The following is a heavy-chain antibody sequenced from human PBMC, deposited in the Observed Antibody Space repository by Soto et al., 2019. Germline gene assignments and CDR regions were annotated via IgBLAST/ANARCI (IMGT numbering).Heavy chain of an antibody. D-gene: IGHD5-18*01. Sequence: QVQLVESGGGVVQPGRSLRLSCAASGFTFSSYGMHWVRQAPGKGLEWVAVISYDGSNKYYADSVKGRFTISRDNSKNTMYLQMNSLRAEAKAVYYCANDWGRGYSYGWGQGTLVTVSS. CDR1: GFTFSSYG. J-gene: IGHJ4*02. CDR2: ISYDGSNK. CDR3: ANDWGRGYSYG. V-gene: IGHV3-30*18.